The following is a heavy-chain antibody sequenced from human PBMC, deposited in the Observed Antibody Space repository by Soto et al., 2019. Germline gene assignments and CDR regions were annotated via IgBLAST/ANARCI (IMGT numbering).Heavy chain of an antibody. CDR3: VRGFHEGGIYFDN. Sequence: QVQLEHSGVEVKKPGASVKVSCKASGDSFTNYGITWVRQSPGHGLEWMGWITTYNANISFTHKCQRSYTKTNNSSASTDYKELSCLTSPDTDVYYYVRGFHEGGIYFDNWGQGAQVSGSS. J-gene: IGHJ4*02. CDR2: ITTYNANI. CDR1: GDSFTNYG. D-gene: IGHD2-15*01. V-gene: IGHV1-18*01.